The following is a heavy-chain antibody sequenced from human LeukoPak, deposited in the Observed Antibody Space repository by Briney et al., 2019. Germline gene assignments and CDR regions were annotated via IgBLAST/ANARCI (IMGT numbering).Heavy chain of an antibody. J-gene: IGHJ6*02. CDR2: IIPIFGTA. CDR3: ARDTDIVVSPALTDGMDV. D-gene: IGHD2-2*01. Sequence: SVKVSSKASGGTFSSYAISWVRQAPGQGLEWMGGIIPIFGTANYAQKFQGRVTITADESTSTAYMELSSLRSEDTAVYYCARDTDIVVSPALTDGMDVWGQGTTVTVSS. CDR1: GGTFSSYA. V-gene: IGHV1-69*13.